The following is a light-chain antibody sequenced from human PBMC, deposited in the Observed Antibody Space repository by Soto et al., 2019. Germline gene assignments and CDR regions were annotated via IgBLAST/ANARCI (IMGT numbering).Light chain of an antibody. V-gene: IGKV1-5*03. J-gene: IGKJ1*01. CDR2: KAS. CDR1: QSISKW. CDR3: QHYHLFRT. Sequence: DIQMTQSPSTLPASVGDRVTITCRASQSISKWLAWYQQKPGKVPKLLIYKASSLESGVPSRFSGSGSGTDFRLTISSLQPDDFATYYYQHYHLFRTFGQGTKVEIK.